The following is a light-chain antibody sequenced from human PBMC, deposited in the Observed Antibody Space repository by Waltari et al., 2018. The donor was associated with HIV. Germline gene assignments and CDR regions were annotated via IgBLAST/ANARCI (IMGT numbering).Light chain of an antibody. J-gene: IGLJ3*02. CDR1: SSNIRHNY. CDR2: DND. CDR3: GTWDSSLSGVV. Sequence: QSVLTQPPSVSAAPGQKVTISCSGSSSNIRHNYVSWYQQLPGTAPKLLIYDNDQRPSGIPDRFSGSKSGTSATLGITGLQTGDEADYYCGTWDSSLSGVVFGGGTKLTVL. V-gene: IGLV1-51*01.